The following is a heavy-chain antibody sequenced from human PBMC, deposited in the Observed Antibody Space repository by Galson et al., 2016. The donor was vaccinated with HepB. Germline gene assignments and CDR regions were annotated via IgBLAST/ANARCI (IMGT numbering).Heavy chain of an antibody. V-gene: IGHV3-30-3*01. CDR1: GFTFSSYA. Sequence: LRLSCAASGFTFSSYAMHWVRQAPGKGLEWLAVISYGGRNKYYADSVKGRFTVSRDDSKNTLYLQMNSLRPEDTAVYYCARNDYLTPYYYYGMDVWGQGTTVIVSS. CDR2: ISYGGRNK. CDR3: ARNDYLTPYYYYGMDV. J-gene: IGHJ6*02. D-gene: IGHD4-11*01.